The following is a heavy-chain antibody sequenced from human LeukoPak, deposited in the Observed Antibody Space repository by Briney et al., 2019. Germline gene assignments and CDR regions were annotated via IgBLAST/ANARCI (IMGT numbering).Heavy chain of an antibody. V-gene: IGHV1-46*01. CDR2: INPSGGGT. CDR3: ARTPRFGELLFYYFDY. CDR1: GYTFTSYY. J-gene: IGHJ4*02. Sequence: ASVKVSCKASGYTFTSYYMHWVRQAPGQGLEWMGIINPSGGGTSYAQKFQGRVTMTRDTSTSTVYMELSSLRSEDTAVYYCARTPRFGELLFYYFDYWGQGTLVTVSS. D-gene: IGHD3-10*01.